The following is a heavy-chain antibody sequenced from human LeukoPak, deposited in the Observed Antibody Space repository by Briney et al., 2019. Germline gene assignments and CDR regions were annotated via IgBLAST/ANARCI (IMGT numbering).Heavy chain of an antibody. V-gene: IGHV1-18*01. Sequence: ASVKVSCKASGYTFTSYGISWVRQAPGQGLEWMGWISAYNGNTNYAQKLQGRVTMTTDTSTSTAYMELRSLRSDDTAVYCCARVGALLWFGELSMDVWGQGTTVTVSS. CDR1: GYTFTSYG. CDR2: ISAYNGNT. D-gene: IGHD3-10*01. J-gene: IGHJ6*02. CDR3: ARVGALLWFGELSMDV.